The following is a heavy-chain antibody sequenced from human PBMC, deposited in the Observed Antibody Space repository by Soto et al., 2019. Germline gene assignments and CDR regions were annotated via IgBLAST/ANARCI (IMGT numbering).Heavy chain of an antibody. J-gene: IGHJ6*02. CDR2: IYHSGST. Sequence: SETLSLTCAVSGGSISSGGYSWSWIRQPPGKGLEWIGYIYHSGSTYYNPSLKSRVTISVDRSKNQFSLKVTSVTAADTAVYYCARLHGYCISSSCHGHYAMDVWGQGTTVTVSS. D-gene: IGHD2-2*01. CDR1: GGSISSGGYS. CDR3: ARLHGYCISSSCHGHYAMDV. V-gene: IGHV4-30-2*01.